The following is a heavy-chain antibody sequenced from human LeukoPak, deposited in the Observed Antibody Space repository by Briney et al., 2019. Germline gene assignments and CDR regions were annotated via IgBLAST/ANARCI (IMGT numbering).Heavy chain of an antibody. J-gene: IGHJ5*02. CDR1: GFTFSSYA. Sequence: GRSLRLSCAASGFTFSSYAMHWVRQAPGKGLEWVAVISYDGSNKYYADSVKGRFTISRDNSKNTLYLQMNSLRAEDTAVYYCASSGDVMVRGVTSWFDPWGQGTLVTVSS. V-gene: IGHV3-30*04. CDR2: ISYDGSNK. D-gene: IGHD3-10*01. CDR3: ASSGDVMVRGVTSWFDP.